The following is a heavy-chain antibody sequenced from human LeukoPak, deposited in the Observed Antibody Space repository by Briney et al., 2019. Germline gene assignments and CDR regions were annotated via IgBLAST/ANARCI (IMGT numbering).Heavy chain of an antibody. J-gene: IGHJ4*02. D-gene: IGHD1-26*01. V-gene: IGHV4-39*01. CDR2: IYYSGST. CDR3: ARHGDGESGSYYPLGY. Sequence: SETLSLTCTVSGGSISSSSYYWGWIRQPPGKGLEWIGSIYYSGSTYYNPSLKSRVTISVDTSKNQFSLKLSSVTAADTAVYYCARHGDGESGSYYPLGYWGQGTRSPSPQ. CDR1: GGSISSSSYY.